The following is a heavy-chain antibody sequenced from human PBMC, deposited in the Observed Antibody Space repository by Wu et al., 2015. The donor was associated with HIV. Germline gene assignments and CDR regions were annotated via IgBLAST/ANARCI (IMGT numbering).Heavy chain of an antibody. Sequence: QAPLLQSGAEVKKPGASVKVSCKVSGYTLTELSMHWVRQAPGKGLEWMGGFAPEEGEKISAQKFQGRVTMTEDTSTNTAYLELSSLRSEDTAVYYCATVRGEYSGWTTKYYYYYMDVWGQGTTVTVSS. J-gene: IGHJ6*03. CDR3: ATVRGEYSGWTTKYYYYYMDV. D-gene: IGHD6-19*01. V-gene: IGHV1-24*01. CDR2: FAPEEGEK. CDR1: GYTLTELS.